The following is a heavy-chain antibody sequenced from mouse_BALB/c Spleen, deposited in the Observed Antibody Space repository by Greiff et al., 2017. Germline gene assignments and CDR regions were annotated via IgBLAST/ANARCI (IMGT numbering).Heavy chain of an antibody. V-gene: IGHV1-7*01. D-gene: IGHD1-1*01. CDR2: INPSTGYT. CDR3: AREGYGSSYFDY. J-gene: IGHJ2*01. Sequence: QVQLKESGAELAKPGASVKMSCTASGYTFTSYWMHWVKQRPGQGLEWIGYINPSTGYTEYNQKFKDKATLTADKSSSTAYMQLSSLTSEDSAVYYYAREGYGSSYFDYGGQGTTLTVSS. CDR1: GYTFTSYW.